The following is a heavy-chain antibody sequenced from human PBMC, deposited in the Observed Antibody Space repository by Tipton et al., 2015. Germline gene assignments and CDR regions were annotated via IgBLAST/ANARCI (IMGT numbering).Heavy chain of an antibody. CDR1: GYTFTSYG. V-gene: IGHV1-18*01. Sequence: QSGAEVKKPGASVRVSCQASGYTFTSYGVNWVRQAPGQGLEWMGRISGYSGRTDYSQKLQGRVSMTTDASTTTVYMELRSLKFDGPAIYYCAGDHRGGDSPPEYFPDWGQGTLVTVSS. CDR3: AGDHRGGDSPPEYFPD. D-gene: IGHD3-10*01. J-gene: IGHJ1*01. CDR2: ISGYSGRT.